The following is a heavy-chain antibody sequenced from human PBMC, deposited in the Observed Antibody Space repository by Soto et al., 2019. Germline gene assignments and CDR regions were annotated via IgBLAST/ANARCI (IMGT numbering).Heavy chain of an antibody. D-gene: IGHD3-22*01. CDR2: IWYDGSNK. CDR3: ARDGRYYDSSGPGY. Sequence: GSLRLSCAASGFTFSSYGMHWVRQAPGKGLEWVAVIWYDGSNKYYADSVKGRFTISRDNSKNTLYLQMNSLRAEDTAVYYCARDGRYYDSSGPGYWGQGTLVTVSS. J-gene: IGHJ4*02. V-gene: IGHV3-33*01. CDR1: GFTFSSYG.